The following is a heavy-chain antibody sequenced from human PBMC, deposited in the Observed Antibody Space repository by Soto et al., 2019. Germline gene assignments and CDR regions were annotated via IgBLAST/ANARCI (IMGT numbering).Heavy chain of an antibody. CDR2: LSGSGGST. Sequence: EVQLLDSGGGLVQAGGSLRLSCAASGFTFSSDAMSWVRQGPGKGLEWVSGLSGSGGSTYYADSVKGRFTISRDNSKNTLYLQMNSLRAEDTALYYCAKGPGPGQWLATGSYYFDYWGQGTLVTVSS. CDR1: GFTFSSDA. V-gene: IGHV3-23*01. CDR3: AKGPGPGQWLATGSYYFDY. D-gene: IGHD6-19*01. J-gene: IGHJ4*02.